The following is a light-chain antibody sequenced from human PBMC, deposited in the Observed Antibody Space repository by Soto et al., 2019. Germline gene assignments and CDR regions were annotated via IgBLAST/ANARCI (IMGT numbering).Light chain of an antibody. CDR1: SSNIGNNP. CDR3: GTWDSSLSAGV. Sequence: QSALTQPPSVSAAPGQKVTISCSGSSSNIGNNPVCWYQQLPGTAPKLLIYDNNKRPSGIPDRFSGSRSGTSATLGITGLQTGDEADYYCGTWDSSLSAGVFGGGTQLTVL. J-gene: IGLJ3*02. V-gene: IGLV1-51*01. CDR2: DNN.